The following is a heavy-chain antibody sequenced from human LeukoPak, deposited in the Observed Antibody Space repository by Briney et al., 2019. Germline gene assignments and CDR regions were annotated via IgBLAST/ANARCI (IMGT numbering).Heavy chain of an antibody. CDR2: IIPIFGTA. CDR1: GYTLTELS. V-gene: IGHV1-69*05. Sequence: GASVKVSCKVSGYTLTELSMHWVRQAPGKGLEWMGGIIPIFGTANYAQKFQGRVTITTDESTSTAYMELSSLRSEDTAVYYCARDLRQLARDRFDPWGQGTLVTVSS. D-gene: IGHD6-6*01. J-gene: IGHJ5*02. CDR3: ARDLRQLARDRFDP.